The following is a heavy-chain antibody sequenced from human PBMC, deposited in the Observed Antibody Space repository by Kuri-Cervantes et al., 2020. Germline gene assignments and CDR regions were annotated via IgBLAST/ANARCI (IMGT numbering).Heavy chain of an antibody. V-gene: IGHV3-48*04. CDR1: GFTFGDDS. J-gene: IGHJ4*02. Sequence: GESLKISCAASGFTFGDDSLNWVRQAPGKGLEWVSYINSLSTTIYYAESVKGRFTISRDTSKNTVFLQMYSLRPEDTALYYCAKDNGHWLTPDYWGQGTLVTVSS. CDR2: INSLSTTI. CDR3: AKDNGHWLTPDY. D-gene: IGHD2-8*01.